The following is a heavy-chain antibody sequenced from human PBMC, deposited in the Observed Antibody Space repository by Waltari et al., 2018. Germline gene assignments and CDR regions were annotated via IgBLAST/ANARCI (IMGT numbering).Heavy chain of an antibody. Sequence: EVQVVEFGGGLVQPGRSLTLSCVVSGFTFDEETMHWVRQAPGKGLEWVSGINGSGDRKDYADSVRGRFTVSRDNVKNSLYLEMNSLREEDTAFYYCIKDGQPGGLYYWGQGTLVTVSS. CDR1: GFTFDEET. V-gene: IGHV3-9*01. CDR3: IKDGQPGGLYY. D-gene: IGHD3-10*01. J-gene: IGHJ4*02. CDR2: INGSGDRK.